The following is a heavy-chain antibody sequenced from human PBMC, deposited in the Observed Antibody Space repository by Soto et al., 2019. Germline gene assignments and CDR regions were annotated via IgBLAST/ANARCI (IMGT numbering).Heavy chain of an antibody. CDR2: IYYSGIT. D-gene: IGHD3-10*01. CDR1: GGSISGFS. V-gene: IGHV4-59*01. CDR3: ARVGREPYGSRSSTWFDP. Sequence: SETLSLTCTVSGGSISGFSCSWIRQPPWKGPEWIGYIYYSGITNYNPSLKSRATISVDTSKNQFSLKLSSVTAADTAVYYCARVGREPYGSRSSTWFDPWGQGTLVTLSS. J-gene: IGHJ5*02.